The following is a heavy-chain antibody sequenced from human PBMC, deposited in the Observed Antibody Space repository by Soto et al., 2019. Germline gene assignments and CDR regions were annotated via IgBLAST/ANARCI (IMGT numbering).Heavy chain of an antibody. CDR1: GDSVTSGSYY. CDR2: ISYTGRT. V-gene: IGHV4-61*03. J-gene: IGHJ6*02. Sequence: ASETLSLTCIVSGDSVTSGSYYWTWLRQPPGKGLECIGYISYTGRTKYNPSLQSRVTISVDTSKNDFSLNLSSVTAADTAVYFCAREWGLLPYYVMNVWGHGTAVTVSS. CDR3: AREWGLLPYYVMNV. D-gene: IGHD7-27*01.